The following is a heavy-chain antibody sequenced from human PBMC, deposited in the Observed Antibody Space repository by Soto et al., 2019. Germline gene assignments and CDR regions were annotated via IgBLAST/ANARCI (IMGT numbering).Heavy chain of an antibody. Sequence: SETLSLTCTVSGGSISSGGYYWSWIRQHPGKGLEWIGYIYYSGSTYYNPSLKSRVTISIDTSKNQFSLKLNSVTAADTAVYYCARILSSGHSDYWGQGTLVTVS. V-gene: IGHV4-31*03. CDR1: GGSISSGGYY. J-gene: IGHJ4*02. CDR2: IYYSGST. CDR3: ARILSSGHSDY. D-gene: IGHD2-15*01.